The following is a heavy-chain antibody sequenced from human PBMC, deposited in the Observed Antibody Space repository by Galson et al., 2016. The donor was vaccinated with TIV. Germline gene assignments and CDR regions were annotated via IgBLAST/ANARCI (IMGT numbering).Heavy chain of an antibody. CDR1: GYTFTSYG. CDR3: ATDRNTALDTYHAYYGMDA. V-gene: IGHV1-69*13. J-gene: IGHJ6*02. CDR2: INPLLGTV. D-gene: IGHD5-18*01. Sequence: SVKVSCKASGYTFTSYGINWVRQVPGQGLDWMGGINPLLGTVNNAQKFQGRVTFTADESRSTAYMELSSLKSEDTAIYYCATDRNTALDTYHAYYGMDAWGQGTAVIVSS.